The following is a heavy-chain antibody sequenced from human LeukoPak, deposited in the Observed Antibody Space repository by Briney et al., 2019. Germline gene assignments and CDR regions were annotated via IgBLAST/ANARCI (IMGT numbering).Heavy chain of an antibody. CDR3: AKEDGYSSGWTPLYYYGMDV. Sequence: PGRSLRLSCAASGFTFSSYAMSWVRQAPGKGLEWVSAISGSGGSTYYADSVKGRFTISRDNSKNTLYLQMNSLRAEDTAVYYCAKEDGYSSGWTPLYYYGMDVWGQGTTVTVSS. J-gene: IGHJ6*02. D-gene: IGHD6-19*01. CDR1: GFTFSSYA. CDR2: ISGSGGST. V-gene: IGHV3-23*01.